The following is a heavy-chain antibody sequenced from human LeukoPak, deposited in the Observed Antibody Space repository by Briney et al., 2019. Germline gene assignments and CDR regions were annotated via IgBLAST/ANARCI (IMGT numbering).Heavy chain of an antibody. CDR2: ISSSGRTI. J-gene: IGHJ6*03. D-gene: IGHD6-6*01. CDR3: ARVVYSGSSGVNYYYMDV. Sequence: GSLRLSCAASGFTFSSYEMTWVRQAPGKGLEWISYISSSGRTIYYADSVKGRFTISRDNAKNSLYLQMNSLRAEDTAVHYCARVVYSGSSGVNYYYMDVWGKGTTFTVSS. CDR1: GFTFSSYE. V-gene: IGHV3-48*03.